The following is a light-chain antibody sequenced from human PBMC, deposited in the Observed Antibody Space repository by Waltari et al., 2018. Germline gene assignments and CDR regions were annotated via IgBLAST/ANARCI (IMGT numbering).Light chain of an antibody. CDR2: EVI. Sequence: QSALTQPASVSASPGQSITISCTGTSGDIGAYNYAPWYQQHPGNAPKLMIYEVIHRPSGVSNRFSGSKSGNTASLTISGLQAEDEAYYYCMSYTTTITWVFGGGTKLTVL. J-gene: IGLJ3*02. CDR1: SGDIGAYNY. CDR3: MSYTTTITWV. V-gene: IGLV2-14*03.